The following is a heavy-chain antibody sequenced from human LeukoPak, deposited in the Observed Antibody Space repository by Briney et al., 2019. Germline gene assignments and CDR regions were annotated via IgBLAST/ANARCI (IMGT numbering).Heavy chain of an antibody. D-gene: IGHD2-2*01. V-gene: IGHV4-34*01. CDR1: GGSFSGYY. Sequence: SETLSLTCAVYGGSFSGYYWSWIRQPPGKGLEWIGDINHSGSTNYNPSLKSRVTISVDTSKNQFSLKLSSVTAADTAVYYCARGGYPSGCSSTSCYWGYWGQGTLVTVSS. J-gene: IGHJ4*02. CDR2: INHSGST. CDR3: ARGGYPSGCSSTSCYWGY.